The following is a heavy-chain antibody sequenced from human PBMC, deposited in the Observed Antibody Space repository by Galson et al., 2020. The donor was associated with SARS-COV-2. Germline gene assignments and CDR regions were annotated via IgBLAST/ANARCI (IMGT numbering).Heavy chain of an antibody. J-gene: IGHJ6*02. D-gene: IGHD5-18*01. CDR3: ARDSVDTAMERPLPYYYYGMDV. Sequence: ASVKVSCKASGYSFTSYYMHWVRQAPGQGLEWMGIINPSGGSTSYAQKFQGRVTMTRDTSTSTVYMELSSLRSEDTAVYYCARDSVDTAMERPLPYYYYGMDVWGQGTTVTVSS. CDR1: GYSFTSYY. CDR2: INPSGGST. V-gene: IGHV1-46*01.